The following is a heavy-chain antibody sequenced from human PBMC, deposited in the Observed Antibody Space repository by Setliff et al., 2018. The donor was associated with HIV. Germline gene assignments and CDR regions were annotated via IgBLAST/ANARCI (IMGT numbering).Heavy chain of an antibody. CDR1: GDKFGSFD. J-gene: IGHJ6*03. CDR3: ARGIDILVKMGIYYHYMDV. Sequence: ASVKVSCKTSGDKFGSFDINWVRQASGQGLEWVGWVYASTGHTAYARKFEGRVTMTWDPSTGIGYMELNSLRADDTAVYYCARGIDILVKMGIYYHYMDVWGKGTTVTVSS. CDR2: VYASTGHT. D-gene: IGHD2-15*01. V-gene: IGHV1-8*01.